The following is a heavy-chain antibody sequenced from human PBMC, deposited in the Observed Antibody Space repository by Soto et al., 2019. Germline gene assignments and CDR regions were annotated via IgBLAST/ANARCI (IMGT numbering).Heavy chain of an antibody. CDR1: SGSISSSNW. Sequence: SETLSLTCAVSSGSISSSNWWSWVRQPPGKGLEWIGEIYHSGSTNYNPSLKSRVTISVDKSKNQFSLKLSSVTAADTAVYYCASRLEDYIWGSYRINWFDPWGQGTLVTVSS. J-gene: IGHJ5*02. D-gene: IGHD3-16*02. CDR2: IYHSGST. V-gene: IGHV4-4*02. CDR3: ASRLEDYIWGSYRINWFDP.